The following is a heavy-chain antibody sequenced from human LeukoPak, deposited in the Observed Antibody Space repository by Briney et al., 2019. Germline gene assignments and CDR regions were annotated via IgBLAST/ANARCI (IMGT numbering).Heavy chain of an antibody. CDR2: IWYDGSNK. D-gene: IGHD3-22*01. V-gene: IGHV3-33*01. CDR3: ARGVSYYYDSSGYYYGN. CDR1: GFTFSSYG. Sequence: GGSLRLSCAASGFTFSSYGMHWVRQAPGKGLEWVAVIWYDGSNKYYADSVKGRFTISRDNSKNTLYLQMNSLRAEDTAVYYCARGVSYYYDSSGYYYGNWGQGTLVTVSS. J-gene: IGHJ4*02.